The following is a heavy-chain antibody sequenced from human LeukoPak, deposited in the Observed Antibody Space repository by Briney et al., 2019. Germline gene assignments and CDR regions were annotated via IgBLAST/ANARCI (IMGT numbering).Heavy chain of an antibody. J-gene: IGHJ4*02. CDR1: GFTFSSYA. V-gene: IGHV3-23*01. D-gene: IGHD3-22*01. Sequence: TGGSLRLSCAASGFTFSSYAMSWVRQAPGKGLEWVSAISGSGGSTYYADSVKGRFTISRDNSKNTLYLQMNSLRAEDTAVYYCAEAWTYYYDSRLDYWGQGTLVTVSS. CDR2: ISGSGGST. CDR3: AEAWTYYYDSRLDY.